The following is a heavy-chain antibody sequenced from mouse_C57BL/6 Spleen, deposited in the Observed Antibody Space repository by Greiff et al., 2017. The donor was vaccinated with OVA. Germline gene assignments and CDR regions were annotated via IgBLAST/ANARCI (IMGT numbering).Heavy chain of an antibody. Sequence: QVQLKESGAELVRPGASVKLSCKASGYTFTDYYINWVKQRPGQGLEWIARIYPGSGNTYYNEKFKGKATLTAEKSSSTAYMQLSSLTSEDSAVYFCATGTYFDYWGQGTTLTVSS. V-gene: IGHV1-76*01. CDR1: GYTFTDYY. CDR2: IYPGSGNT. J-gene: IGHJ2*01. CDR3: ATGTYFDY. D-gene: IGHD4-1*01.